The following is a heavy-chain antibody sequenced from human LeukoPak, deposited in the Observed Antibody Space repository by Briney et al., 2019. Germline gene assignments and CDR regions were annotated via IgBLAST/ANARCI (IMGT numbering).Heavy chain of an antibody. Sequence: ASVKVSCKASGYTFSTYYIHWVRQAPGAGLEWVGLIHPGVGSTNYAQKFRGRVTMTTDTATTTVHMELTSLKSEDTAVYYCARDRPHNWFDPWGQGTLVTVSP. CDR3: ARDRPHNWFDP. CDR2: IHPGVGST. J-gene: IGHJ5*02. V-gene: IGHV1-46*01. CDR1: GYTFSTYY.